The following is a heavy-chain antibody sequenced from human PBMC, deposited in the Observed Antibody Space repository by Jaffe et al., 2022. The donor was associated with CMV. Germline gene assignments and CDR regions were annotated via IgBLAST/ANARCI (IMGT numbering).Heavy chain of an antibody. CDR3: TRAPSLYSNYVLWFDP. D-gene: IGHD4-4*01. J-gene: IGHJ5*02. Sequence: EVQLVESGGGLVKPGRSLRLSCTASGFTFGDYAMSWFRQAPGKGLEWVGFIRSKAYGGTTEYAASVKGRFTISRDDSKSIAYLQMNSLKTEDTAVYYCTRAPSLYSNYVLWFDPWGQGTLVTVSS. CDR1: GFTFGDYA. CDR2: IRSKAYGGTT. V-gene: IGHV3-49*05.